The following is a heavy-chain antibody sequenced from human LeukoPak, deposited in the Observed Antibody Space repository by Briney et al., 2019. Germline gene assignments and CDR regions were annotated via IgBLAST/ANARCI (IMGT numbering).Heavy chain of an antibody. J-gene: IGHJ4*02. CDR2: ISGSGGST. D-gene: IGHD5-24*01. CDR1: GFTFSNYA. V-gene: IGHV3-23*01. CDR3: ARGGGRGGYNFGY. Sequence: GGSLRLSCAASGFTFSNYAMSWVRQAPGKGLEWVSAISGSGGSTYYADSVKGRFTISRDNSKNTLYLQMNSLRAEDTAVYYCARGGGRGGYNFGYWGQGTLVTVSS.